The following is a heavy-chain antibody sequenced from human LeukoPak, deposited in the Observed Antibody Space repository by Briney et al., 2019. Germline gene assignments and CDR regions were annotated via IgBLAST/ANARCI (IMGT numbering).Heavy chain of an antibody. CDR3: ARELELGDYFDY. J-gene: IGHJ4*02. D-gene: IGHD1-7*01. CDR2: IYHSGST. Sequence: SQTLSLTCTVSGGSISSGDYYWSWIRQPPGKGLEWIGYIYHSGSTYYNPSLKSRVTISVDRSKNQFSLKLSSVTAADTAVYYCARELELGDYFDYWGQGTLVTVSS. CDR1: GGSISSGDYY. V-gene: IGHV4-30-4*08.